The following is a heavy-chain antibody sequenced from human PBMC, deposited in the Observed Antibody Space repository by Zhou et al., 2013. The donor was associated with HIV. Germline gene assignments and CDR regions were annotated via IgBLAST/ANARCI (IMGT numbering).Heavy chain of an antibody. V-gene: IGHV1-18*01. Sequence: QVQLLQSGAEVKRPGASVKVSCKASGYTLTDFGLSWVRQAPGQGLEWMGWVSGHNDNTKYAQKFQGRVTMTTDTSTSTAYMEVRSLRSDDTAVYYCARVLFDRSDYWGQGTLVTVSS. J-gene: IGHJ4*02. CDR3: ARVLFDRSDY. CDR2: VSGHNDNT. D-gene: IGHD3-9*01. CDR1: GYTLTDFG.